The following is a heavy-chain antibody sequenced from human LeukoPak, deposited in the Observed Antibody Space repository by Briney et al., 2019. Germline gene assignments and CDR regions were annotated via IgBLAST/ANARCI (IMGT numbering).Heavy chain of an antibody. Sequence: ASVKVSCKGSGYTFTSYYIHWVRQAPGQGLEWMGIINPSGGSTYYTQKFQGRLTMTRDMSTSTVYMELSSLRSEDTAVYYCARDGSGHSSDNPREFDPWGQGTLVTVSS. CDR1: GYTFTSYY. J-gene: IGHJ5*02. V-gene: IGHV1-46*01. D-gene: IGHD6-25*01. CDR3: ARDGSGHSSDNPREFDP. CDR2: INPSGGST.